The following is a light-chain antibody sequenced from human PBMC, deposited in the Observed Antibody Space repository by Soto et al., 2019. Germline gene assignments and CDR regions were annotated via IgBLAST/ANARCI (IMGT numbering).Light chain of an antibody. CDR1: SGVVGGYNF. CDR2: DVN. V-gene: IGLV2-11*01. Sequence: QSALTQPRSVSGSPGQSVTISCTGTSGVVGGYNFVSWYRHHPGKAPKLMIYDVNKRPSGVPDRFSGSKSGNTASLTISGLQADDEADYYCYSFAGDFYVFGTGTKLTVL. J-gene: IGLJ1*01. CDR3: YSFAGDFYV.